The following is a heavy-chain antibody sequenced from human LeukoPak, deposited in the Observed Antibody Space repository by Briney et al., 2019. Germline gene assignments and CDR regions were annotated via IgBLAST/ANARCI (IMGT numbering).Heavy chain of an antibody. CDR2: INPNSGGT. CDR1: GYTFTGYY. CDR3: AEDAEHYVWGSYREYFDY. D-gene: IGHD3-16*02. J-gene: IGHJ4*02. Sequence: ASVKVSCKASGYTFTGYYIHWVRQAPGQGLEWMGCINPNSGGTNYAQKFQGRVTMTRDTSISTAYLEVSRLRSDDTAVYYCAEDAEHYVWGSYREYFDYWGQGTLVTVSS. V-gene: IGHV1-2*02.